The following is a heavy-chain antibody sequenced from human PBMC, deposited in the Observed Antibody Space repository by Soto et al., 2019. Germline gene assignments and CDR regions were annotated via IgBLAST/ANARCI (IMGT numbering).Heavy chain of an antibody. J-gene: IGHJ4*02. D-gene: IGHD3-22*01. V-gene: IGHV1-2*02. CDR2: INPNSGGT. CDR3: ANSGYPPADLDY. CDR1: GYTFTGYY. Sequence: ASVKVSCKASGYTFTGYYMHWVRQAPGQGLEWMGWINPNSGGTNYAQKFQGRVTITRDTSASTAYMELSSLRSEDTAVYYCANSGYPPADLDYWGQGTLVTVSS.